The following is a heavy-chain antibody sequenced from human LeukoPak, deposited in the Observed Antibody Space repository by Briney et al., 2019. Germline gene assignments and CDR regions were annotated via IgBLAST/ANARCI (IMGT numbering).Heavy chain of an antibody. D-gene: IGHD3-10*01. CDR3: ARDLWDGGFDY. CDR2: IFYSGTT. CDR1: DASIRSHY. J-gene: IGHJ4*02. V-gene: IGHV4-59*11. Sequence: SETLSLTCTVSDASIRSHYWSWIRRPPGKGLEWIGYIFYSGTTYYNPSLKGRVTISADTSKNQISLRLSAVTAADTAMYYCARDLWDGGFDYGGREPWSPSPQ.